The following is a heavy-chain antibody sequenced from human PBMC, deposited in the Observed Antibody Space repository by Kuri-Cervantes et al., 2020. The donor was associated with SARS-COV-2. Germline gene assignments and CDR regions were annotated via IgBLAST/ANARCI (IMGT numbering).Heavy chain of an antibody. J-gene: IGHJ4*02. CDR1: GFTFSSYW. D-gene: IGHD5-18*01. CDR2: IKQDGSEK. V-gene: IGHV3-7*05. CDR3: AIGVRGYSYGPDY. Sequence: GESLKISCAASGFTFSSYWMSWVRQAPGKGLEWVANIKQDGSEKYYVDSVKGRFTISRDNAKNSLYLQMNSLRAEDTAVYYCAIGVRGYSYGPDYWGQGTLVTVSS.